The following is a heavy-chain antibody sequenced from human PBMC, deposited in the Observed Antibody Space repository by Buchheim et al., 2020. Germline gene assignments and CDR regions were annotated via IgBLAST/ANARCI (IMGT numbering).Heavy chain of an antibody. V-gene: IGHV3-48*01. Sequence: EVQLVESGGGLVQPGGSLRLSCAASGFTFSSYSMNWVRQAPGKGLEWVSYISSSSSTIYYADSVKGRFTISRDNAKNSLYLQMNSLRAEDTAVYYGARGPHAEYYYGMDVWGQGTT. CDR3: ARGPHAEYYYGMDV. J-gene: IGHJ6*02. D-gene: IGHD1-14*01. CDR2: ISSSSSTI. CDR1: GFTFSSYS.